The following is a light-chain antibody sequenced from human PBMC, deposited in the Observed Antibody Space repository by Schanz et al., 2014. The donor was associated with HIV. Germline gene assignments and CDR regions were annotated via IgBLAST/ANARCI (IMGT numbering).Light chain of an antibody. CDR1: SSDVGAYNY. V-gene: IGLV2-14*03. J-gene: IGLJ1*01. Sequence: QSALTQPPSASGSPGQSVTISCTGTSSDVGAYNYVSWYQQHPGRAPKLMIYDVTNRPSGVSDHFSGSKSGNMAYLTISALQAEDEADYYCASYTTSHTFVFGTGTKLTVL. CDR2: DVT. CDR3: ASYTTSHTFV.